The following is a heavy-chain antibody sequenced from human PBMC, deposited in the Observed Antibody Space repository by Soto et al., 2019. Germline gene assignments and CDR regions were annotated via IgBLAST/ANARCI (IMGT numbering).Heavy chain of an antibody. V-gene: IGHV4-39*01. J-gene: IGHJ4*02. D-gene: IGHD3-10*01. CDR2: IYYSGST. Sequence: PSETLSLTCTVSGGSISSSSYYWGWIRQPPGKGLEWIGSIYYSGSTYYNPSLKSRVTISVDTSKNQFSLKLSSVTAADTAVYYCARHARELYYFDYWGQGTLVTVS. CDR1: GGSISSSSYY. CDR3: ARHARELYYFDY.